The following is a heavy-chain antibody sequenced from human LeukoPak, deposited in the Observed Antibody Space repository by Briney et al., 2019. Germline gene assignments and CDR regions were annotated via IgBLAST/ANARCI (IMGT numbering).Heavy chain of an antibody. CDR1: GGSISSYY. Sequence: SETLSLTCTVSGGSISSYYWSWIRQPPGKGLEWIGYIYYSGSANYNPSLKSRVTISVDTSKNQFSLKLASVSAADTAVYYCARGGTQLTFPVWGQGTLVTVFS. V-gene: IGHV4-59*01. D-gene: IGHD4/OR15-4a*01. J-gene: IGHJ4*02. CDR2: IYYSGSA. CDR3: ARGGTQLTFPV.